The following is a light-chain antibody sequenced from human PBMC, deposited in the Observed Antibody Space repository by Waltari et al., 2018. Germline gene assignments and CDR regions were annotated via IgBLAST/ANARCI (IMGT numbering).Light chain of an antibody. V-gene: IGLV3-21*03. CDR1: RLGAFS. CDR3: QVWDSSGDHGV. Sequence: SYVLTQPPSLSVAPGSTARLTCWGNRLGAFSVHWYQQKPGQATVLVIYDDTARPSGIPERLSGSNSGNMATLTIRLVEAGDEADYYCQVWDSSGDHGVFGGGTKLTVL. CDR2: DDT. J-gene: IGLJ3*02.